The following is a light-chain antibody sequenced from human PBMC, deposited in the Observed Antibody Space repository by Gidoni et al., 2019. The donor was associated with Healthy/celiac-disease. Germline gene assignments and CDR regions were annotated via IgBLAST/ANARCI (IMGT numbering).Light chain of an antibody. J-gene: IGKJ4*01. CDR1: PRVSSN. Sequence: VLPQSPAPLSVSPGARATLSCRASPRVSSNLAWYPQQPGPAPRLLLYGASTRATGIPARFSGSGSGPEFTLTISSLQSEDFAVYYCQQYNNWPPSTFGGGTKVEIK. V-gene: IGKV3-15*01. CDR3: QQYNNWPPST. CDR2: GAS.